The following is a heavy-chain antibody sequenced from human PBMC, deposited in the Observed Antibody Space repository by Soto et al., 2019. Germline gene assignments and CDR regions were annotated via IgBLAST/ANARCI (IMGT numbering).Heavy chain of an antibody. Sequence: QVQLVQSGAEVKKPGSSVKASCKASGGTFSSYTISWVRQAPGQGLEWMGRIIPILGIANYAQKFQDRVTIPQDKSTSTAYMELSSLRSEDTAVYYCARDPRGADYYDCSGYYDSWGQGNLVTVSS. J-gene: IGHJ5*01. CDR1: GGTFSSYT. CDR2: IIPILGIA. CDR3: ARDPRGADYYDCSGYYDS. V-gene: IGHV1-69*08. D-gene: IGHD3-22*01.